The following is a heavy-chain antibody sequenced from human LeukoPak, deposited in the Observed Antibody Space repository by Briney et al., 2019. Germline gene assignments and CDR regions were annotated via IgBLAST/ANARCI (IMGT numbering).Heavy chain of an antibody. J-gene: IGHJ5*02. V-gene: IGHV3-74*01. Sequence: GGSLRLSCAASGFTFSSYWMSWVRQAPGKGLVWVSLIRIDGSDTDYADSVRGRFTTSRDNAKNALYLQMDSLRVEDTAIYYCARDRGEGTPLDPWGQGTLVTVSS. D-gene: IGHD6-25*01. CDR1: GFTFSSYW. CDR2: IRIDGSDT. CDR3: ARDRGEGTPLDP.